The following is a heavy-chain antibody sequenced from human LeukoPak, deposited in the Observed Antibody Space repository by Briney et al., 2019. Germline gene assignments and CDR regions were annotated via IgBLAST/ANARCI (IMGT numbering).Heavy chain of an antibody. Sequence: GSRRLSCAASGFTFNDYDMNWIRQAPGKGLEWVSYIRNSGSSMSYIDSVKGRFTISRDNAKKSLYLQMNSLRVEDTAVYCARRTGMTLAGWLRVVDLWGQGTLVTVSS. J-gene: IGHJ5*02. CDR2: IRNSGSSM. CDR1: GFTFNDYD. CDR3: ARRTGMTLAGWLRVVDL. D-gene: IGHD3-22*01. V-gene: IGHV3-11*01.